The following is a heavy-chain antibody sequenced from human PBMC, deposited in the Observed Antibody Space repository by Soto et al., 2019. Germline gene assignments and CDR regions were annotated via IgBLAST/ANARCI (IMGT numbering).Heavy chain of an antibody. CDR3: AREKGRYCSSTSCHYYYYGMDV. D-gene: IGHD2-2*01. CDR1: GGTFSSYT. CDR2: IIPILGIA. V-gene: IGHV1-69*08. J-gene: IGHJ6*02. Sequence: QVQLVQSGAEVKKPGSSVKVSCKASGGTFSSYTISWVRQAPGQGLEWMGRIIPILGIANYAQKFQGRVTITADKSTSKAYMELSSLRSEDTAVYYCAREKGRYCSSTSCHYYYYGMDVWGQGTTVTVSS.